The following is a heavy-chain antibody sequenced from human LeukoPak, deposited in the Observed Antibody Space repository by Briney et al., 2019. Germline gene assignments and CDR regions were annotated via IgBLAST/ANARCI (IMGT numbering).Heavy chain of an antibody. CDR3: AKDEAGAYAFAGGD. CDR1: GFTFSSYG. CDR2: ISYDGSNK. Sequence: GGSLRLSCAASGFTFSSYGMHWVRQAPGKGLEWVAVISYDGSNKYYADSVKGRFTISRDNSKNTLYLQMNSLRAEDTAVYYCAKDEAGAYAFAGGDWGQGTLVTVSS. V-gene: IGHV3-30*18. J-gene: IGHJ4*02. D-gene: IGHD2/OR15-2a*01.